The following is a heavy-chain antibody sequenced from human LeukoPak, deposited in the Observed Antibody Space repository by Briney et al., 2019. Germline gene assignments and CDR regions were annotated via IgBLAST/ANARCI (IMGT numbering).Heavy chain of an antibody. Sequence: ASVKVSCKASGYTLTSYAMNWVRQAPGQGLEWMGWINTNTGNPTYAQGFTGRFVFSLDTSVSTAYLQISSLKAEDTAVYYCARVKWAEGATIVFDYWGQGTLVTVSS. J-gene: IGHJ4*02. CDR3: ARVKWAEGATIVFDY. CDR1: GYTLTSYA. D-gene: IGHD1-26*01. V-gene: IGHV7-4-1*02. CDR2: INTNTGNP.